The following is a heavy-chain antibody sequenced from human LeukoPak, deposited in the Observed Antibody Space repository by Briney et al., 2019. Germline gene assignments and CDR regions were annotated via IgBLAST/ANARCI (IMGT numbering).Heavy chain of an antibody. CDR2: IRSKAYGGTT. Sequence: GGSLRLSCTASGFTFGDYAMSWFRQAPGKGLEWVGFIRSKAYGGTTEYAASVKGRFTISRDDSKSIAYLQMNSLKTEDTAVYYCTREDIVVVPAASIAFDIWGQGTMVTVSS. D-gene: IGHD2-2*01. V-gene: IGHV3-49*03. CDR3: TREDIVVVPAASIAFDI. CDR1: GFTFGDYA. J-gene: IGHJ3*02.